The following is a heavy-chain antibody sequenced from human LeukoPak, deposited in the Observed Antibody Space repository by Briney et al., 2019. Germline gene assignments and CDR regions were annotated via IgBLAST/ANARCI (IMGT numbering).Heavy chain of an antibody. CDR3: ARDHRYAFDN. Sequence: GGTLRLSCAASGFTFSDYSMNWVRQAPGKGLEWISYVGISSGNTKYADSVKGRFTISGDSAKNSVFLQMNSLRVEDTAVYYCARDHRYAFDNWGQGTLVTVSS. CDR1: GFTFSDYS. CDR2: VGISSGNT. V-gene: IGHV3-48*04. J-gene: IGHJ4*02. D-gene: IGHD5-12*01.